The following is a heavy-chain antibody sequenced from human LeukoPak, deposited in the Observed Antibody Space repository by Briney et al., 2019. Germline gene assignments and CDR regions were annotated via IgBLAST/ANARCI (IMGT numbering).Heavy chain of an antibody. D-gene: IGHD3-22*01. CDR1: GFTFSSYW. CDR3: ARGPQWLLVGSIDY. Sequence: GGSLRLSCAACGFTFSSYWMTWVRQAPGKGLEWVANIKQDGSEKYYVDSVKGRFTISRDNADNSLYLQMNSLRVDDTAVYYCARGPQWLLVGSIDYWGQGTLVTVSS. CDR2: IKQDGSEK. V-gene: IGHV3-7*01. J-gene: IGHJ4*02.